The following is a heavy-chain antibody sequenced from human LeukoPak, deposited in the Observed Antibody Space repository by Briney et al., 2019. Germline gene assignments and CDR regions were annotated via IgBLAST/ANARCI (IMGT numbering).Heavy chain of an antibody. Sequence: SETLSLTCGVSGGSFSGYYWSWIRQSPGKGLEWIGEINESGSTDYNPSLMSRVTISVDTSKNQFSLRLSSVTAADTAVYYCARDTGPIAARPWSLDYWGQGTLVTVSS. J-gene: IGHJ4*02. CDR3: ARDTGPIAARPWSLDY. CDR2: INESGST. V-gene: IGHV4-34*01. CDR1: GGSFSGYY. D-gene: IGHD6-6*01.